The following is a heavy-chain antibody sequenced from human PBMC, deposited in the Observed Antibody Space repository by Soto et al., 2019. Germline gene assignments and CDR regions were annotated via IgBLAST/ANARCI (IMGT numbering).Heavy chain of an antibody. Sequence: GASVKVSCKASGYTFSNYGSHWVRQAPGQRLEWMGLINAGNGNTKYSQKFQGRVTLTTDTSTSTAYMELRSLRSDDTAVYYCARDLGCSSTSCQYYYYYYGMDVWGQGTTVTVSS. CDR1: GYTFSNYG. CDR3: ARDLGCSSTSCQYYYYYYGMDV. V-gene: IGHV1-3*01. CDR2: INAGNGNT. J-gene: IGHJ6*02. D-gene: IGHD2-2*01.